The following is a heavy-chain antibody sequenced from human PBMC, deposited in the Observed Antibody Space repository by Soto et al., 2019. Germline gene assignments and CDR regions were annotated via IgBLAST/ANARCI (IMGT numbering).Heavy chain of an antibody. CDR2: INHSGST. V-gene: IGHV4-34*01. D-gene: IGHD2-2*01. CDR1: GGSFSGYY. Sequence: PSETLSLTCAVYGGSFSGYYWSWIRQPPGEGLEWIGEINHSGSTNYNPSLKSRVTISVDTSKNQFSLKLSSVTAADTAVYYCARGRRYCSSTSCRETYYYYYYMEFWGKGTTVTVSS. CDR3: ARGRRYCSSTSCRETYYYYYYMEF. J-gene: IGHJ6*03.